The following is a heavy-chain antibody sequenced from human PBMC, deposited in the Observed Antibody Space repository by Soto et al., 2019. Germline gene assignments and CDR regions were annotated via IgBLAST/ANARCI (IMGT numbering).Heavy chain of an antibody. J-gene: IGHJ3*02. D-gene: IGHD3-3*01. Sequence: PSETLSLTCTASGGSISSSSYYWGWIRQPPGKGLEWIGSIYYSGSTYYNPSLKSRVTISVDTSKNQFSLKLSSVTAADTAVYYCASPELLRFLEWLPNHDAFDIWGQGTMVTVSS. V-gene: IGHV4-39*01. CDR1: GGSISSSSYY. CDR3: ASPELLRFLEWLPNHDAFDI. CDR2: IYYSGST.